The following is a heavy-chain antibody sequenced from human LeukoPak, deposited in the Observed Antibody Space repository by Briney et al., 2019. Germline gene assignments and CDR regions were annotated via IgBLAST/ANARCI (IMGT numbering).Heavy chain of an antibody. Sequence: GGSLRLSCAPSGFTFSTYGMHWVRQAPGKGLEWVARIWNDGSNKYYADSVKGRFTISRDNSKNTLYLQMNSLRAEDTAVYYCAKDAYCSSTSCYADYYYGMDVWGQGTTVAVSS. D-gene: IGHD2-2*01. CDR3: AKDAYCSSTSCYADYYYGMDV. J-gene: IGHJ6*02. V-gene: IGHV3-30*02. CDR2: IWNDGSNK. CDR1: GFTFSTYG.